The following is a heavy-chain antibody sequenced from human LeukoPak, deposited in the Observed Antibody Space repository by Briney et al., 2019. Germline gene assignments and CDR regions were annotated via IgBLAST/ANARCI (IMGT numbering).Heavy chain of an antibody. CDR2: ISGSGGST. V-gene: IGHV3-23*01. J-gene: IGHJ4*02. CDR3: AKDLRAGWELHYYFDY. D-gene: IGHD6-19*01. CDR1: GFTFSSYG. Sequence: PGGSLRLSCAASGFTFSSYGMSWVRQAPGKGLEWVSAISGSGGSTYYADSVKGRFTISRDNSKNTLYLQMNSLRAEDTAIYYCAKDLRAGWELHYYFDYWGQGTLVTVSS.